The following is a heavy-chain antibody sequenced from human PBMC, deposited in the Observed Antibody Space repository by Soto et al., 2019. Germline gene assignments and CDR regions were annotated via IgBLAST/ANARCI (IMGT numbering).Heavy chain of an antibody. CDR1: GFTFSTYA. CDR3: ARSNHDFWSGYPQGFFDY. V-gene: IGHV3-64*02. Sequence: GGSLRLSCAAFGFTFSTYAMNWVRQAPGKGLEYVSAISSNGGSTFYADSVEGRFTISRDNSKNTLYLQVGRLRAEDMAVYYCARSNHDFWSGYPQGFFDYWGQGALVTVSS. J-gene: IGHJ4*02. D-gene: IGHD3-3*01. CDR2: ISSNGGST.